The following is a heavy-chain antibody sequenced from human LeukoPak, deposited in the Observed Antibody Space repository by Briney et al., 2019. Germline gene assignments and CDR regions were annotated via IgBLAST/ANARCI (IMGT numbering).Heavy chain of an antibody. D-gene: IGHD6-19*01. CDR1: GGSISSYY. CDR3: ARAPRIAVAGTRAGIDY. V-gene: IGHV4-59*12. Sequence: SETLSLTCTVSGGSISSYYWSWIRQPPGKGLEWIGYIYYSGSTNYNPSLKSRVTISVDTSKNQFSLKLSSVTAADTAVYYCARAPRIAVAGTRAGIDYWGQGTLVTVSS. CDR2: IYYSGST. J-gene: IGHJ4*02.